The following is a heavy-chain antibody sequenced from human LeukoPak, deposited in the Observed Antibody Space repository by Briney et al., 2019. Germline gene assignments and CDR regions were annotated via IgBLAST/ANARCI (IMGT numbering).Heavy chain of an antibody. D-gene: IGHD3-9*01. CDR1: GFTFSRYG. J-gene: IGHJ4*02. CDR2: IWSDGSNK. V-gene: IGHV3-33*01. Sequence: GGSLRLSCAASGFTFSRYGMHWVRQAPGKGLEWVALIWSDGSNKYYADSVKGRFTISRDNSKNTLYLQMISLRAEDTAVCYCARDRDYDIFTGYYLAYWGQGTLVTVSS. CDR3: ARDRDYDIFTGYYLAY.